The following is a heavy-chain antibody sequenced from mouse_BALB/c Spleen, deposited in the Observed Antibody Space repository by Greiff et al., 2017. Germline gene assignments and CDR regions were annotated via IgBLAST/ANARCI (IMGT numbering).Heavy chain of an antibody. V-gene: IGHV1-84*02. Sequence: QVQLQQSGPELVQPGASVKISCKASGYTFTDYYINWVKQKPGPGLEWIGWLYPGSGNTKYNEKFKGKATLTVDTASSTAYMQLSSLTSEDTAVYCCARDGYSYFDYWGQGTTLTVSS. D-gene: IGHD2-3*01. CDR3: ARDGYSYFDY. CDR2: LYPGSGNT. J-gene: IGHJ2*01. CDR1: GYTFTDYY.